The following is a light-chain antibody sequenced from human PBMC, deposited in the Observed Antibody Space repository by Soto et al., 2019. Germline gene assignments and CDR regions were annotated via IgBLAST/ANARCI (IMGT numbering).Light chain of an antibody. CDR3: QQYKSYSQT. V-gene: IGKV1-5*01. J-gene: IGKJ1*01. CDR2: DAS. CDR1: RSISSW. Sequence: DIQMPQSPSTLSASLGDRVTITCRASRSISSWLAWYQQKPGKAPKLLIYDASSLESGVPSRFSGSGSGTEFTLTISSLQPDDCATYYCQQYKSYSQTFGQGTKVEIK.